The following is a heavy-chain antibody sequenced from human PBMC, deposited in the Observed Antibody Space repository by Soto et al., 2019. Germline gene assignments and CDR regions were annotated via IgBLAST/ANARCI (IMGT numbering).Heavy chain of an antibody. CDR1: GYSIRSSDW. CDR3: ARMAVTTFYYYAMDV. J-gene: IGHJ6*02. Sequence: SETLSLTCAVYGYSIRSSDWWGWIRQPPGKGLEWIGYITHGVSTNYNPSLKRRVTMSVDPSKNQFSLNLTSVTAVDTAVYYCARMAVTTFYYYAMDVWGQGTTVTV. CDR2: ITHGVST. V-gene: IGHV4-28*01. D-gene: IGHD6-19*01.